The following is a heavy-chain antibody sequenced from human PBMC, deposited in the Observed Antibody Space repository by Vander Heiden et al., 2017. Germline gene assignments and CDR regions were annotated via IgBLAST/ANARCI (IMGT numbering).Heavy chain of an antibody. CDR2: FIPIFGTT. J-gene: IGHJ4*02. V-gene: IGHV1-69*18. CDR1: GGTFSSYA. CDR3: ARSPFGVVNYFDS. D-gene: IGHD3-3*01. Sequence: QVQLVQSGTEVKKPGSSVKVPCAASGGTFSSYAINWVRQAPGQRLEWMGRFIPIFGTTNYAQNFQGRVTITADESASTAYMELSSLRSEDTAVYYCARSPFGVVNYFDSWGQGTLVTVSS.